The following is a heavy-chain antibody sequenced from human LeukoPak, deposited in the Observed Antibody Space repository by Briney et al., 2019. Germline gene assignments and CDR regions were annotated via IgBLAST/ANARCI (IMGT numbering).Heavy chain of an antibody. D-gene: IGHD1-26*01. J-gene: IGHJ5*02. CDR2: IGGSDGYT. V-gene: IGHV3-23*01. CDR1: GFTFSSYA. CDR3: EKMGPTKPYNWFDP. Sequence: GGSLRLSCAASGFTFSSYAISWVRQAPGKGLEWVSSIGGSDGYTFYADSVRGRFTISRDNSKNTLYLQMNSLRAEDRSVYYCEKMGPTKPYNWFDPWGQGTLVTVSS.